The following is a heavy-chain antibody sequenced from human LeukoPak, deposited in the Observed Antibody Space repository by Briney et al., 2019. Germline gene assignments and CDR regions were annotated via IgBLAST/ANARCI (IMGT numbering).Heavy chain of an antibody. CDR3: ARSFMITPPIDY. V-gene: IGHV3-33*01. D-gene: IGHD3-16*01. J-gene: IGHJ4*02. Sequence: HSGGSLRLSCAASGFTFSSYGMRWVRQAPGKGLGWVAVIWYDGSNKYYADSVKGRFTISRDNSKNTLYLQMNSLRAEDTAVYYCARSFMITPPIDYWGQGTLVTVSS. CDR1: GFTFSSYG. CDR2: IWYDGSNK.